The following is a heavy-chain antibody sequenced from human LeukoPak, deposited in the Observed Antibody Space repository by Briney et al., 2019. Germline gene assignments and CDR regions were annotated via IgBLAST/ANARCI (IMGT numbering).Heavy chain of an antibody. CDR2: GSGNSGAT. CDR3: VRSYSRAYYPLDY. V-gene: IGHV1-2*02. Sequence: GASVKVSCKASGYTFRDYYMHWVRQAPGQGLEWMAWGSGNSGATGYARKFQGRVTVTRDTSISTAYVELSSLRSDDTAVYYCVRSYSRAYYPLDYWGQGTLVTVSS. CDR1: GYTFRDYY. J-gene: IGHJ4*02. D-gene: IGHD1-26*01.